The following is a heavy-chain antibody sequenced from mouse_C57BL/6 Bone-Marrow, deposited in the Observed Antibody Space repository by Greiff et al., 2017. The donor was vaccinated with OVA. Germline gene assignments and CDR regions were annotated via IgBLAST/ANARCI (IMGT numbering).Heavy chain of an antibody. Sequence: VQLQQSGPGLVKPSQSLSLTCSVTGYSITSGYYWNWIRQFPGNKLEWMGYISYDGSNNYNPSLKNRISITRDTSKNQFFLKLNSVTTEDTATYYCARTLGMDYWGQGTSVTGSS. J-gene: IGHJ4*01. CDR1: GYSITSGYY. CDR3: ARTLGMDY. V-gene: IGHV3-6*01. D-gene: IGHD3-3*01. CDR2: ISYDGSN.